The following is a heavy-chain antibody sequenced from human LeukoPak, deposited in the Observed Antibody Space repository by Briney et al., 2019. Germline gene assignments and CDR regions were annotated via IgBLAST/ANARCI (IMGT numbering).Heavy chain of an antibody. Sequence: SGGSLRLSCAASGFTFSLYAMSWVRQAPGKGLEWVSAITSSGGSTYYVDSVKGRFTISRDNSKNTLYLQVNSLRAEDTAVYYCAKRYYYDNSGLWDSWGQGTLVTVSS. D-gene: IGHD3-22*01. CDR2: ITSSGGST. J-gene: IGHJ4*02. CDR3: AKRYYYDNSGLWDS. CDR1: GFTFSLYA. V-gene: IGHV3-23*01.